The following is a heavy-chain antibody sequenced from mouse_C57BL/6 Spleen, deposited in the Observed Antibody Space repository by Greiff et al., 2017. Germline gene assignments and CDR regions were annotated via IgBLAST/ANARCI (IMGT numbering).Heavy chain of an antibody. Sequence: DVQLQESGPGLVKPSQSLSLTCSVTGYSITSGYYWNWIRQFPGNKLEWMGYISYDGSNNYNPSLKNRISITRDTSKNQFFLKLNSVTTEDTATYYCAREAMVREFAYWGQGTLVTVSA. V-gene: IGHV3-6*01. CDR1: GYSITSGYY. CDR2: ISYDGSN. D-gene: IGHD2-2*01. J-gene: IGHJ3*01. CDR3: AREAMVREFAY.